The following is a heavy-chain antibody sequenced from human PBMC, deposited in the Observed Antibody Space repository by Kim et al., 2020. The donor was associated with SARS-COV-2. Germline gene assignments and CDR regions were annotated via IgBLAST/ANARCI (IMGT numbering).Heavy chain of an antibody. Sequence: SETLSLTCTVSGGSISSYYWSWIRQPPGKGLEWIGYIYYSGSTNYNPSLKSRVTISVDTSKNQFSLKLSSVTAADTAVYYCASGTGYSSSWYNPVYYYYYMDAWGKGTTVTVSS. D-gene: IGHD6-13*01. CDR1: GGSISSYY. V-gene: IGHV4-59*01. CDR2: IYYSGST. J-gene: IGHJ6*03. CDR3: ASGTGYSSSWYNPVYYYYYMDA.